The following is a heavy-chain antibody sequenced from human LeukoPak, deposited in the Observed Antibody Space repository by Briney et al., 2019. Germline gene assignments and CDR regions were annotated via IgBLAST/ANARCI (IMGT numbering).Heavy chain of an antibody. D-gene: IGHD3-22*01. CDR2: INHSGSI. Sequence: SETLSLICTVSGASISSYYWSWIRQPPGKGLEWLGDINHSGSIKYNPSLKSRVTMSVDTSKNQFSLKLSSVTAADTAIYYCARENPSGYYNRPIDYWGQGTLVTVSS. V-gene: IGHV4-59*01. J-gene: IGHJ4*02. CDR1: GASISSYY. CDR3: ARENPSGYYNRPIDY.